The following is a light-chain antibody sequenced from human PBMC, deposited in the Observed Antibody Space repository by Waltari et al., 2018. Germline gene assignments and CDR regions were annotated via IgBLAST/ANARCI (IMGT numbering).Light chain of an antibody. J-gene: IGLJ2*01. CDR1: RSDVGGYNY. Sequence: QSALTQPASVSGPPGQSITISCTGTRSDVGGYNYVSWYQQHPGKAPKLMIYEVSNRPSGVSNRFSGSKSGNTASLTISGLQAEDEADYYCSSYTTSSTLYVVFGGGTKLTVL. V-gene: IGLV2-14*01. CDR2: EVS. CDR3: SSYTTSSTLYVV.